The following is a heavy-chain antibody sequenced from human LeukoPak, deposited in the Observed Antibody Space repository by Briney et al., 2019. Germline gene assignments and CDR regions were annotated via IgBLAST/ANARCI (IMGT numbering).Heavy chain of an antibody. CDR3: ARARYYYDSSGGSFDY. Sequence: SETLSLTCTFSGGSISSGDYYWSWLRQPPGKGLEWIGYLYYSGSTYYNPSLKSRVTVSADTSKNQFSLKLSSVTAADTAVYYCARARYYYDSSGGSFDYWGQGTLVTVSS. D-gene: IGHD3-22*01. J-gene: IGHJ4*02. V-gene: IGHV4-30-4*01. CDR2: LYYSGST. CDR1: GGSISSGDYY.